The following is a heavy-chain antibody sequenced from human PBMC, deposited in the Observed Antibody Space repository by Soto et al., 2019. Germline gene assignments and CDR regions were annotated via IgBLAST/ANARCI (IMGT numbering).Heavy chain of an antibody. CDR2: INHSGST. J-gene: IGHJ5*02. D-gene: IGHD4-17*01. V-gene: IGHV4-34*01. CDR1: GGSFSGYY. Sequence: QVQLQQWGAGLLKPSETLSLTCAVYGGSFSGYYWSWIRQPPGKGLEWIGEINHSGSTNYNPSLKSRVTIALDTSKNQFSLKLSSVTAADTAVYYCAAGGYGDYVNWFDPWGQGTLVTVSS. CDR3: AAGGYGDYVNWFDP.